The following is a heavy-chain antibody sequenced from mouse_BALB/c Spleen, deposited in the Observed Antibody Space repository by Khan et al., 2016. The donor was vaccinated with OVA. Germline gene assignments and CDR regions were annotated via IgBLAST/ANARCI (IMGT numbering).Heavy chain of an antibody. CDR3: ERIYGSDFDY. CDR1: GYSFTGYF. CDR2: INPHIGET. D-gene: IGHD1-1*01. J-gene: IGHJ2*01. V-gene: IGHV1-20*02. Sequence: VQLQQSGPELVKPGASVKISCKASGYSFTGYFMNWVMQSHGKSLEWIGRINPHIGETFYNQKFKGKATLTVDESSSTAHMELRSLASEDSAVYDCERIYGSDFDYWGQGTTLTVSS.